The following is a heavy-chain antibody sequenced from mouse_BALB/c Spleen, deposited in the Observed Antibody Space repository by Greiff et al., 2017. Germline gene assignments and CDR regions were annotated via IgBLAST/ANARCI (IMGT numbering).Heavy chain of an antibody. Sequence: EVQLQESGPGLVKPSQSLSLTCTVTGYSITSDYYWNWIRQFPGNKLEWMGYISYDGSNNYNPSLKNRISITRDTSKNQFFLKLNSVTTEDTATYYCARGDYGSSPFAYWGQGTLVTVSA. CDR1: GYSITSDYY. V-gene: IGHV3-6*02. J-gene: IGHJ3*01. D-gene: IGHD1-1*01. CDR3: ARGDYGSSPFAY. CDR2: ISYDGSN.